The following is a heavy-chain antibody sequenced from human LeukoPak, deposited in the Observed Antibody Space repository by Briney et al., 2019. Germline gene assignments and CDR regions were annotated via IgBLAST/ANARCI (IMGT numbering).Heavy chain of an antibody. J-gene: IGHJ4*02. Sequence: SETLSLTCTVSGGSISSGGYYWSWIRQPPGKGLEWIGYIYHSGSTYYNPSLKSRVTISVDRSKNQFSLKLSSVTAADTAVYYCARELGGTSPLSWGQGTLVTVSS. CDR1: GGSISSGGYY. CDR2: IYHSGST. CDR3: ARELGGTSPLS. V-gene: IGHV4-30-2*01. D-gene: IGHD2-2*01.